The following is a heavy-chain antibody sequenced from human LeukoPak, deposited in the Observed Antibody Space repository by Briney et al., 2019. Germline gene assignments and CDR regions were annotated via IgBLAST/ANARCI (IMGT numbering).Heavy chain of an antibody. Sequence: GGSLRLSCEASGFTFGSHAMYWVRQAPGKGLEWVAGIFGSGGSPHYADPVKGRFTISRDNSRNTVYLQINSLRAEDTAVYYCGKTTVGYSSGQKPAWPVDNWAQGPLVTVSS. J-gene: IGHJ4*02. CDR1: GFTFGSHA. V-gene: IGHV3-23*01. CDR2: IFGSGGSP. D-gene: IGHD5-18*01. CDR3: GKTTVGYSSGQKPAWPVDN.